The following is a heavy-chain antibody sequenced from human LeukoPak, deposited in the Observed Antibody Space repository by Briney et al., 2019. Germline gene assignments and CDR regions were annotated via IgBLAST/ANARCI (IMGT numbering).Heavy chain of an antibody. V-gene: IGHV6-1*01. CDR3: AALYPPLDAFDI. D-gene: IGHD2-8*01. CDR2: TYYRSKWYN. CDR1: GDSVSSNSAA. J-gene: IGHJ3*02. Sequence: SQTLSLTCAISGDSVSSNSAAWNWIRQSPSRGLEWLGRTYYRSKWYNDYAVSVKSRITINPDTSKNQFSLKLSSVTAADTAVYYCAALYPPLDAFDIWGQGTMVTVSS.